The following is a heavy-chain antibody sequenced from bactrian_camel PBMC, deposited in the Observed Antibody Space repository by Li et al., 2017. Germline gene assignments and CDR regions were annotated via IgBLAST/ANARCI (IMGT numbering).Heavy chain of an antibody. CDR3: VRDLLTD. D-gene: IGHD8*01. Sequence: HVQLVESGGGLVQPGGSLTLSCAASGFTFSNNWMHWVRQTPGKGLEWVSRLNSGGSTTNYADSVKGRFTISGDNARNTVYLQMNSLKPDDTAVYYCVRDLLTDWGQGTQVTVS. V-gene: IGHV3S6*01. J-gene: IGHJ4*01. CDR2: LNSGGSTT. CDR1: GFTFSNNW.